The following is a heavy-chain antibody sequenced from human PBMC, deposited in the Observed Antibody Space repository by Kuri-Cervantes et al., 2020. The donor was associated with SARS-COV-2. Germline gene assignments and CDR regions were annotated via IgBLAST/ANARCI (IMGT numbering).Heavy chain of an antibody. CDR1: GYTFTSYD. V-gene: IGHV1-8*01. CDR3: ARVYGDCPGCPEDY. CDR2: MNPNSGNT. Sequence: ASVKVSCKASGYTFTSYDINWVRQATGQGLEWMGWMNPNSGNTGYAQKFQGRVTITADKSTSTAYMELSSLRSEDTAVYYCARVYGDCPGCPEDYWGQGTLVTVSS. J-gene: IGHJ4*02. D-gene: IGHD4-17*01.